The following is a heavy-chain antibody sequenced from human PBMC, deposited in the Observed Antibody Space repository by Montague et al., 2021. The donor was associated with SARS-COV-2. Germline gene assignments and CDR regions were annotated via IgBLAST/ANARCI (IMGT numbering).Heavy chain of an antibody. D-gene: IGHD3-3*01. CDR2: FYYRGTT. J-gene: IGHJ6*02. Sequence: SETLSLTCTVSGDSVSSSTYYWTWMRQPPGKGLEWIGYFYYRGTTKYNPSLKSRVTISLDTSKNQFSLRLSSVTAADTAVYYCARDGGSDDDYWGGFQRVYGFDVWGRGTAVTVSS. CDR1: GDSVSSSTYY. CDR3: ARDGGSDDDYWGGFQRVYGFDV. V-gene: IGHV4-61*01.